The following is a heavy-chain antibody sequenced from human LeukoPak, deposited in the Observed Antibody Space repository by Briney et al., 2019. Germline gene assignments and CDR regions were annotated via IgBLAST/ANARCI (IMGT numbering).Heavy chain of an antibody. CDR3: ARDHDDAFDI. Sequence: SETLSLTCTVSGGSISSGAYYWSWVRQHPEKGLDWIGYIGYTGDTYYNPSLKSRVTMSVDTSKNQFSLKLSSVTAADTAVYYCARDHDDAFDIWGQGTMVTVSS. V-gene: IGHV4-31*03. CDR1: GGSISSGAYY. J-gene: IGHJ3*02. CDR2: IGYTGDT.